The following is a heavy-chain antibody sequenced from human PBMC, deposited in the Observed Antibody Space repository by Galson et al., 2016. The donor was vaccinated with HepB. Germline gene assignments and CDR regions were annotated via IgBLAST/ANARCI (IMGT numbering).Heavy chain of an antibody. CDR1: GFSFSNYG. D-gene: IGHD6-13*01. V-gene: IGHV3-30*03. J-gene: IGHJ4*02. CDR2: ISYDGSNK. CDR3: ARDYSSRWFYFDY. Sequence: SLRLSCAASGFSFSNYGMHWVRQAPGKGLEWVALISYDGSNKYSTDSVKGRFSISRDDSKNKLYLQMNSLRAEDTAVYYCARDYSSRWFYFDYWGQGTLVTVSS.